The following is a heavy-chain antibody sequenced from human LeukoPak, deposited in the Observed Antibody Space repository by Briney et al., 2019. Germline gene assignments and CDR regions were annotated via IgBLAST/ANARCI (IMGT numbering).Heavy chain of an antibody. V-gene: IGHV4-61*02. J-gene: IGHJ4*02. CDR3: ARLWFGELSFDY. CDR1: GYSISSGYY. CDR2: IYTSGST. D-gene: IGHD3-10*01. Sequence: SETLSLTCTVSGYSISSGYYWSWIRPPAGKGLEWIGRIYTSGSTNYNPSLKSRVTISVDTSKNQFSLRLSSVTAADTAVYYCARLWFGELSFDYWGQGTLVTVSS.